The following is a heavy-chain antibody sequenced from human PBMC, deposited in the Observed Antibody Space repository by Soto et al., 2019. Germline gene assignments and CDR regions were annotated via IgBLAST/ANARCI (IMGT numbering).Heavy chain of an antibody. V-gene: IGHV1-69*01. CDR1: GGTFSSYA. CDR2: IIPIFGTA. J-gene: IGHJ4*02. D-gene: IGHD3-22*01. Sequence: QVQLVQSGAEVKKPGSSVKVSCKASGGTFSSYAISWVRQAPGQGLEWMGGIIPIFGTANYAQKFQGRVTITADESMSTAYMELSSLRSEDTAVYYCARERLHYYDSSGYNDYWGQGTLVTVSS. CDR3: ARERLHYYDSSGYNDY.